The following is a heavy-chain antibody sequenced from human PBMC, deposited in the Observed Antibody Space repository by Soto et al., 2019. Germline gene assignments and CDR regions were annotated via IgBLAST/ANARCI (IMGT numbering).Heavy chain of an antibody. Sequence: PSETLSLTSTVSGGSISGGGFYWTWIRHYPGEGLEWIGCIYYSGTTHYNPSLKSRITISIDPSNNRFSLQVRSVTAADTAVYYCARGSGYSYGPIDYWGQGTLVTVSS. CDR1: GGSISGGGFY. J-gene: IGHJ4*02. V-gene: IGHV4-31*03. CDR3: ARGSGYSYGPIDY. CDR2: IYYSGTT. D-gene: IGHD5-18*01.